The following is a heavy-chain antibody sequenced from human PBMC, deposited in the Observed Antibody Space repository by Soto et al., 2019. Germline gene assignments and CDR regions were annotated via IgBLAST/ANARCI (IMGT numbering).Heavy chain of an antibody. CDR3: ELTGTTQKSLGY. CDR1: GGSISSSSYY. V-gene: IGHV4-39*01. Sequence: TLSLTCTVSGGSISSSSYYWGWIRQPPGKGLEWIGSIYYSGSTYYNPSLKSRVTISVDTSKNQFSLKLSSVTAADTAVYYCELTGTTQKSLGYWGQGTLVTVSS. D-gene: IGHD1-20*01. CDR2: IYYSGST. J-gene: IGHJ4*02.